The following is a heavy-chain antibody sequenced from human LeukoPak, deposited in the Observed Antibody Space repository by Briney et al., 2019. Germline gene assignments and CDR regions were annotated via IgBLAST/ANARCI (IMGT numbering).Heavy chain of an antibody. CDR3: ASRSSIWSGYQDTLYYFDS. V-gene: IGHV4-59*02. D-gene: IGHD3-3*01. J-gene: IGHJ4*02. Sequence: SETLSLTCTVSGGSVSGYYWSWIRLPPGKRLEWIGHIYYSGSTNYNPSLKSRVTISVDTSKNQFSLKLSSVTAADTAVYYCASRSSIWSGYQDTLYYFDSWGQGTLVTVSS. CDR1: GGSVSGYY. CDR2: IYYSGST.